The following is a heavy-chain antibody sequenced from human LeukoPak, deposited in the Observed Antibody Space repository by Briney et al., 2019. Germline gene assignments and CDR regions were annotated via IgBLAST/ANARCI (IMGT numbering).Heavy chain of an antibody. CDR2: INHSGST. Sequence: SETLSLTCAVYGGSFSGYYWSWIRQPPGKGLEWSGEINHSGSTNYNPSLKSRVTISVDTSKNQFSLKLSSVTAADTAAYYCARVVVVTARLRAFDIWGQGTMVTVSS. V-gene: IGHV4-34*01. J-gene: IGHJ3*02. D-gene: IGHD2-21*02. CDR1: GGSFSGYY. CDR3: ARVVVVTARLRAFDI.